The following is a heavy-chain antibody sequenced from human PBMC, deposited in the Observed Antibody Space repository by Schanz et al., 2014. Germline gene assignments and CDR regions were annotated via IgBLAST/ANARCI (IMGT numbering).Heavy chain of an antibody. CDR3: ARGQDHAKTGDL. V-gene: IGHV4-34*10. J-gene: IGHJ5*02. CDR2: VHPSGTT. D-gene: IGHD2-2*01. Sequence: QVQLQESGPGLVKPSETLSLTCGVGGVSFSFYYWSWVRQPPGKGLEWIGEVHPSGTTNYNPSLSYRVPMSVDASKNQFSLKLPSVTAADTAVYYCARGQDHAKTGDLWGRGTLVTISS. CDR1: GVSFSFYY.